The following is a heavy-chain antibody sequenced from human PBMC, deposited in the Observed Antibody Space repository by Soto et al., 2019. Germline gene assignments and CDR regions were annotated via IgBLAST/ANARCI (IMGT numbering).Heavy chain of an antibody. Sequence: VKVSCKASGYTFTSYDINWVRQATEQGLEWMGWMNPNSGNTGYAQKFQGRVTMTRNTSISTAYMELSSLRSEDTAVYYCARGWKLYYYDSSGSHQSDYWGQGTLVTVSS. J-gene: IGHJ4*02. CDR1: GYTFTSYD. V-gene: IGHV1-8*01. D-gene: IGHD3-22*01. CDR3: ARGWKLYYYDSSGSHQSDY. CDR2: MNPNSGNT.